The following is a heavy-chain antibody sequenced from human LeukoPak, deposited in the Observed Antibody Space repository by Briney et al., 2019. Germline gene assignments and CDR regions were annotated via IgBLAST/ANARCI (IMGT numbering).Heavy chain of an antibody. J-gene: IGHJ4*02. CDR3: ARAGYGFVGDY. CDR2: INPNSGGT. D-gene: IGHD3-10*01. CDR1: GYTFTGYY. V-gene: IGHV1-2*02. Sequence: ASVKVSCKASGYTFTGYYMHWVRQAPGQGLEWMGWINPNSGGTNYAQKFQGRVTMTRDTSISTAYMELRSLRSDDTAVYYWARAGYGFVGDYWGQGTLVTVSS.